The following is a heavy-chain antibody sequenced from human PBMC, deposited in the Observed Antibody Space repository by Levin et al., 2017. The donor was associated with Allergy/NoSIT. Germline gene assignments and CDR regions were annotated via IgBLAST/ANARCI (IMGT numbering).Heavy chain of an antibody. J-gene: IGHJ4*02. Sequence: GESLKISCAASGFIFSTYGMHWVRQAPGKGLEWVAVISFDGNIQYYEESVKGRFTISRDNSEKTLYLQMNSLRAEDTAIYYCAKEFSGYSYEDWGQGTLVTVSS. CDR1: GFIFSTYG. CDR2: ISFDGNIQ. V-gene: IGHV3-30*18. CDR3: AKEFSGYSYED. D-gene: IGHD5-18*01.